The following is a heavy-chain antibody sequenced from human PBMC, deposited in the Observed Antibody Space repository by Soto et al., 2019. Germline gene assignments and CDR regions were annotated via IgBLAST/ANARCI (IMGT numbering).Heavy chain of an antibody. J-gene: IGHJ2*01. CDR1: GFTFSSYA. CDR2: ISGSGGST. V-gene: IGHV3-23*01. Sequence: GGSLRLSCAASGFTFSSYAMSWVRQAPGKGLEWVSAISGSGGSTYYADSVKGRFTISRDNSKNNLYLQMNSLRAEDTAVFYCAKAPVPDYTAYGSCVFELWGRGTLVTVSS. D-gene: IGHD4-4*01. CDR3: AKAPVPDYTAYGSCVFEL.